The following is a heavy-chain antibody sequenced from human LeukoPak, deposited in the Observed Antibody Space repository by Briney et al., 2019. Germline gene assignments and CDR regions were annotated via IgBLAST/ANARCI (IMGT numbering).Heavy chain of an antibody. CDR3: ARALAFYDFWSGYYHSSGIDY. D-gene: IGHD3-3*01. CDR1: GGSFSGYY. J-gene: IGHJ4*02. CDR2: INHSGST. Sequence: SETLSLTCAVYGGSFSGYYWSWIRQPPGKGLEWIGEINHSGSTNYHPSLKSRVTISVDTSKNQFSLKLSSVTAADTAVYYCARALAFYDFWSGYYHSSGIDYWGQGTLVTVSS. V-gene: IGHV4-34*01.